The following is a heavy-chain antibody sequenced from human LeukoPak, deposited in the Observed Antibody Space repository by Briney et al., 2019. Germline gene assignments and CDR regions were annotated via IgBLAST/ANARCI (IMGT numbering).Heavy chain of an antibody. CDR1: GYTFTDYR. J-gene: IGHJ4*02. V-gene: IGHV1-8*03. Sequence: ASVKVSCKASGYTFTDYRINWVRQATGQGLEWMGWINPNDGDTGYAQTFRDRVTITRDTSISTAYMEVRSLGSEDTAVYFCARTTSLTASGYDYWGQGTLVTVSS. CDR3: ARTTSLTASGYDY. CDR2: INPNDGDT. D-gene: IGHD4-17*01.